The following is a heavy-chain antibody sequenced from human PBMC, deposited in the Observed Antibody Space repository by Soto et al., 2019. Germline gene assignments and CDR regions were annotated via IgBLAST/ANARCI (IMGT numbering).Heavy chain of an antibody. D-gene: IGHD3-3*01. J-gene: IGHJ6*01. CDR2: ISSSSGTI. Sequence: PGGSLRLSCVASGFTFSSYSLNWVRQAPGKGLEWVSYISSSSGTIYYADSVKGRFTISRDNAENSLYLQMNSLRDDDTAVYYCSREDPWSANADDMDVWGQATTVTVSS. V-gene: IGHV3-48*02. CDR1: GFTFSSYS. CDR3: SREDPWSANADDMDV.